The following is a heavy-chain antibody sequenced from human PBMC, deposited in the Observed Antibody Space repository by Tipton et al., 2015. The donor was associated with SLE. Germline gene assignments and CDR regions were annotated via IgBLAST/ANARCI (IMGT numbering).Heavy chain of an antibody. CDR3: ASDAPPEPLLTDSWYFDL. Sequence: GSLRLSCAASGFTFSSYSMNWVRQAPGKGLEWVSPISSSSSYIYYADSVKGRFTISRDNAKNSLYLQMNSLRAEDTAVYYCASDAPPEPLLTDSWYFDLWGRGTLVTVSS. V-gene: IGHV3-21*01. D-gene: IGHD3-16*01. CDR1: GFTFSSYS. CDR2: ISSSSSYI. J-gene: IGHJ2*01.